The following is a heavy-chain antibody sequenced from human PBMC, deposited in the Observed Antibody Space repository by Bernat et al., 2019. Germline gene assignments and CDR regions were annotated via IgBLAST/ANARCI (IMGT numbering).Heavy chain of an antibody. V-gene: IGHV1-2*06. J-gene: IGHJ4*02. CDR2: INPNSGDT. CDR3: ARDLPLDCSGADCYPRY. D-gene: IGHD2-15*01. Sequence: QVQLVQSGAEVKKPGASVRVSCKASGYTFTGYYMHWVRQAPGQGLEWMGRINPNSGDTNYAQKFQGKVTVTRDTSISTAYMELSRLTSDDTAVYYCARDLPLDCSGADCYPRYWGQGTLVTVSS. CDR1: GYTFTGYY.